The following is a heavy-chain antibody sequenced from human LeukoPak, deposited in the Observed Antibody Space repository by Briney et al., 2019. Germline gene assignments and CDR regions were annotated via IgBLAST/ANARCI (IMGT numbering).Heavy chain of an antibody. Sequence: SETLSLTCTVSGGSISSYYWSWIRQPPGKGLEWIGYIYYSGSTNYNPSLKSRVTISVDTSKNQFSLKLSSVTAADTAVYYCARDWHSSSGWYGSVDNWFDPWGQGTLVTVSS. CDR3: ARDWHSSSGWYGSVDNWFDP. CDR2: IYYSGST. D-gene: IGHD6-19*01. V-gene: IGHV4-59*01. CDR1: GGSISSYY. J-gene: IGHJ5*02.